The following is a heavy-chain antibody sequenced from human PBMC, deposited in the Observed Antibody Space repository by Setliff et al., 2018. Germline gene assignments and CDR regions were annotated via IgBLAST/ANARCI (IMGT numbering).Heavy chain of an antibody. J-gene: IGHJ3*02. CDR2: VSTYNGDT. V-gene: IGHV1-18*01. D-gene: IGHD6-19*01. Sequence: GASVKVSCKASGYSFTSFSITWVRQAPGQGLEWLGWVSTYNGDTKSAQKFRGRVTMTTDISTSTVYMELRTLRSDDTAVYYCARPPIALAGYRKGDFDIWGQGTMVTGSS. CDR1: GYSFTSFS. CDR3: ARPPIALAGYRKGDFDI.